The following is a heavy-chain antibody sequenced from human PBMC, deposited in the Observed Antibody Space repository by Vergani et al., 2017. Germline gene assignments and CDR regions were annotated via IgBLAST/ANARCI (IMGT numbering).Heavy chain of an antibody. Sequence: QVQLVQSGAEVKKPGSSVKVSCKASGGTFSSYAISWVRQAPGQGLEWMGGIIPIFGTANYAQKFQGRVTITADESTSTAYMELSSLRSEDTAVYYCASGLDXVVVPAAITRYYYYMDVWAKGPRSPSP. V-gene: IGHV1-69*01. D-gene: IGHD2-2*03. CDR1: GGTFSSYA. CDR2: IIPIFGTA. J-gene: IGHJ6*03. CDR3: ASGLDXVVVPAAITRYYYYMDV.